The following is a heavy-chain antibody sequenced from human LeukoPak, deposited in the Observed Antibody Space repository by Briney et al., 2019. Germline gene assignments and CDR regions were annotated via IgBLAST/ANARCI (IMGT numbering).Heavy chain of an antibody. V-gene: IGHV1-2*02. CDR3: ARGGDGTRSMNY. Sequence: ASVKVSCKASGYTFTAYFMHWVRQAPGQGPEWMGWINPSGGGTNYAQKFQDRVTMTRDTSISTAYIELSGLTSDDTAVYYCARGGDGTRSMNYWGQGTLVTVSS. CDR1: GYTFTAYF. CDR2: INPSGGGT. D-gene: IGHD1-26*01. J-gene: IGHJ4*02.